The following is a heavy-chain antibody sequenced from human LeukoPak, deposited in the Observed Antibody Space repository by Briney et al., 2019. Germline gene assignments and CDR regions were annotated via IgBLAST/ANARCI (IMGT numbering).Heavy chain of an antibody. J-gene: IGHJ3*02. CDR1: GFTFSSYA. V-gene: IGHV3-23*01. D-gene: IGHD6-19*01. Sequence: GGSLRLSCAASGFTFSSYALNWVRQAPGKGLEWVSTISGSDGGTDYADSVKGRFTISRDNSRNTLYLRMNSLRVEDTAVYYCAKVRSVGSGWYLDAFDIWGQGTMVTVSS. CDR2: ISGSDGGT. CDR3: AKVRSVGSGWYLDAFDI.